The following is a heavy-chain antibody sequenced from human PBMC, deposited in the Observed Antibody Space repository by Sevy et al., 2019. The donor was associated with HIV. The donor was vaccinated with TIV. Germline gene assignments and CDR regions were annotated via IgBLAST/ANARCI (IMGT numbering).Heavy chain of an antibody. D-gene: IGHD3-10*01. V-gene: IGHV3-49*03. Sequence: GGSLRLSCTASGFTFGDNAMSWFRQAPGKGLEWVGFIRSKAYGGTTKYAASVKGRFTISRDDSKNIAYLQMNSLKTEDTAVYYCTTHDIMVRGADYYYYGMDVWGQGTTVTVSS. CDR1: GFTFGDNA. CDR3: TTHDIMVRGADYYYYGMDV. CDR2: IRSKAYGGTT. J-gene: IGHJ6*02.